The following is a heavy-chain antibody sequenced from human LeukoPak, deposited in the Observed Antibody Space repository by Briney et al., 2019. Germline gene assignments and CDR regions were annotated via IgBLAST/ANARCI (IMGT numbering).Heavy chain of an antibody. V-gene: IGHV3-66*01. CDR1: GFTVSSNY. D-gene: IGHD2-21*02. Sequence: GGSLRLSCAASGFTVSSNYMSWVRQAPGKGMEWVSVIYGGGSTYYADSVKGRFIISRDNSKNTLYLQMNSLRAEDTAVYYCARDGPCGGDCYYDYWGQGTLVTVSS. CDR3: ARDGPCGGDCYYDY. CDR2: IYGGGST. J-gene: IGHJ4*02.